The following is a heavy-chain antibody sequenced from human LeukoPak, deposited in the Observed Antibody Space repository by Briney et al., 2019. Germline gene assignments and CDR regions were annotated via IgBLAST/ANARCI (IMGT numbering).Heavy chain of an antibody. D-gene: IGHD6-13*01. J-gene: IGHJ4*02. CDR3: ARDSSSWDGLDY. V-gene: IGHV1-69*01. Sequence: SVKVSCKASGGTFSSYAISWVRQAPGQGLEWMGGIIPIFGTANYAQKFQGRVTITADESTSTAYMELSSLRSEDTAVYYCARDSSSWDGLDYWGQGTLVTVSS. CDR2: IIPIFGTA. CDR1: GGTFSSYA.